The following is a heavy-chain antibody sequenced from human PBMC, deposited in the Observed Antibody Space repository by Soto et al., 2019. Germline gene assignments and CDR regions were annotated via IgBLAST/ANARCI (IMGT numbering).Heavy chain of an antibody. CDR2: ISYDGSNK. J-gene: IGHJ4*02. V-gene: IGHV3-30-3*01. Sequence: GGSLRLSCAASGFTFSRYVMHWVRQAPGKGLEWVAVISYDGSNKPYADSVKGRFTISRDNSQNTLYLPMSSLRAEDTAVYYCARSYCGDDCALDYWGQGTLVTVSS. D-gene: IGHD2-21*02. CDR3: ARSYCGDDCALDY. CDR1: GFTFSRYV.